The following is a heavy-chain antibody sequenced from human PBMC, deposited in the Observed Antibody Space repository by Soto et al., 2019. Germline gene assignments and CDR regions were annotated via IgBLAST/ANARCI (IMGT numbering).Heavy chain of an antibody. CDR1: GDSISSYY. CDR2: IYYSGNT. Sequence: QVQLQESGPGLVKPSGTLSLTCTVSGDSISSYYWSWIRQPPGKGLEWIGYIYYSGNTNYNPSLKSRVTISVDTSKNQFSLKVASVTAADTAVYYCARQSAGDYGPLDSWGRGTLVTVSS. D-gene: IGHD4-17*01. J-gene: IGHJ4*02. V-gene: IGHV4-59*08. CDR3: ARQSAGDYGPLDS.